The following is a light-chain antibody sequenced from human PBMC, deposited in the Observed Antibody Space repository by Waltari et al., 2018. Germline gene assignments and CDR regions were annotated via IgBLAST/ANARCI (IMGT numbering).Light chain of an antibody. J-gene: IGKJ1*01. CDR1: QSVSRT. V-gene: IGKV3-20*01. Sequence: EIVWTQSPGTLSLSPGERATLSCRARQSVSRTLAWYQQKPGQAHRLLIYDASTRATGIPDRFSGSGSGTAFSLPIGRVEPEDFAVYYCQKYGTLPATFGQGTKVEIK. CDR3: QKYGTLPAT. CDR2: DAS.